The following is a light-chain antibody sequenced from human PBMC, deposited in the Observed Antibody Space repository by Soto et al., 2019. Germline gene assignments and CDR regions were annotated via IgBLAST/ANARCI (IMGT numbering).Light chain of an antibody. CDR2: GAS. V-gene: IGKV3-15*01. J-gene: IGKJ1*01. CDR3: QQYNNWPPTWT. CDR1: PSISSN. Sequence: EVVMTQSPATLSVSPGERATLSFRASPSISSNLAWYQQKPGQAPRLLTYGASTRATGIPAMFSCSGSGTEFTLTISSLQSEDFAFYYCQQYNNWPPTWTFGQGTKVEIK.